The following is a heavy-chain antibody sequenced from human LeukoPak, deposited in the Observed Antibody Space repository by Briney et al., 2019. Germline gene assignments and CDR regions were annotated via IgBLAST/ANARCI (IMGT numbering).Heavy chain of an antibody. CDR3: ARDALPTFIVVVPAATGNWFDP. V-gene: IGHV4-4*07. CDR2: IYTSGST. CDR1: GGTINSYY. Sequence: SETLSLTCTVSGGTINSYYWSWIRQPAGRGLEWIGRIYTSGSTNYNPSLKSRVTMSVDTSKNQFSLKLSSVTAADTAVYYCARDALPTFIVVVPAATGNWFDPWGQGTLVTVSS. J-gene: IGHJ5*02. D-gene: IGHD2-2*01.